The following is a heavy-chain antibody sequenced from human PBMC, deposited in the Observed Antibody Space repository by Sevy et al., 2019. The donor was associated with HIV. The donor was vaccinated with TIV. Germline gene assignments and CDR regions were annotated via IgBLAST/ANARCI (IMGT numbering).Heavy chain of an antibody. CDR1: GGSFSGYY. V-gene: IGHV4-34*01. CDR2: INHSGST. D-gene: IGHD2-2*01. Sequence: SETLSLTCAVYGGSFSGYYWSWIRQPPGKGLEWIGEINHSGSTNYNPSLKSRVTISVDTSKNQFSLKLSSVTAVDTAVYYCARLVVVPAASGSGWFYPWGQGTLVTVSS. J-gene: IGHJ5*02. CDR3: ARLVVVPAASGSGWFYP.